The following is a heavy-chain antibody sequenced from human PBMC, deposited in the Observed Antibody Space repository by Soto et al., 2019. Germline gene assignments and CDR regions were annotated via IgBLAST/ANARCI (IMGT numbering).Heavy chain of an antibody. D-gene: IGHD4-17*01. V-gene: IGHV3-11*01. CDR3: AGDRGAVTKVGGGDDAFDI. J-gene: IGHJ3*02. CDR1: GFTFSDYY. CDR2: ISSSGSTI. Sequence: QVQLVESGGGLVKPGGSLRLSCAASGFTFSDYYMSWIRQAPGKGLEWVSYISSSGSTIYYADSVKGRFTISRDNAKKPLYRNTNRLAAADTAAYYCAGDRGAVTKVGGGDDAFDIWGQGTMVTVSS.